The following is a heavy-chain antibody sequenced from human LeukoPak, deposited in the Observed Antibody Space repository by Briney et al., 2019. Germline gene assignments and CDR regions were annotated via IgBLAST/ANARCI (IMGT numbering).Heavy chain of an antibody. V-gene: IGHV4-39*01. CDR2: IYYSGST. CDR3: ARGDYGDYVLVS. J-gene: IGHJ4*02. CDR1: GGSISSSSYY. Sequence: PSETLSLTCTVSGGSISSSSYYWGWIRQPPGKGLEWIGSIYYSGSTYYNPSLKSRVTISVDTSKNQFSLKLSSVTAADTAVYYCARGDYGDYVLVSWGQGTLVTVSS. D-gene: IGHD4-17*01.